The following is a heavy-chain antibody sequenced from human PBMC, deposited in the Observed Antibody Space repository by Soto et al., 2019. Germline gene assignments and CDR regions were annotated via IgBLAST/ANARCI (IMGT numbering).Heavy chain of an antibody. D-gene: IGHD2-15*01. Sequence: SETLSLTCDVSGGSIDNSHSFWGWVRQPPGRGLEFLGSVYYSGNTYYNPSLKSRVTISVATSKNQFSLKLSSVTAADTAVYYCARVRFVLVAAMAFDPWGQGTLVTVSS. CDR3: ARVRFVLVAAMAFDP. J-gene: IGHJ5*02. V-gene: IGHV4-39*01. CDR2: VYYSGNT. CDR1: GGSIDNSHSF.